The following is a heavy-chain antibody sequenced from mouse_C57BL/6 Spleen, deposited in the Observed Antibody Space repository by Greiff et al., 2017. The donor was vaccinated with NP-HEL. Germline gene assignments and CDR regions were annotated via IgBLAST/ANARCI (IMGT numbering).Heavy chain of an antibody. J-gene: IGHJ3*01. CDR1: GYTFTSYW. CDR3: ARPGYYVVWFAY. V-gene: IGHV1-72*01. D-gene: IGHD2-3*01. CDR2: IDPNSGGT. Sequence: QVQLQQPGAELVKPGASVKLSCKASGYTFTSYWMHWVKQRPGRGLEWIGRIDPNSGGTKYNEKFKSKATLTVDKPSSTAYMQLSSLTSEGSAVYNCARPGYYVVWFAYWGQGTLVTVSA.